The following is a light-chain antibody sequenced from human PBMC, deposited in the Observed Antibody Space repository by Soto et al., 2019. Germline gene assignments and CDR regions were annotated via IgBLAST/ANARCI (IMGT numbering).Light chain of an antibody. Sequence: QSALTQPASVSGSPGQSIAISCTRTGTDVGGYNYVSWYQQHPGKAPKLMIYEVSNRPSGVSNRFSGSKSGNTASLTISGLQAEDEADYYCSSYTSSSTPHVVFGGGTQLTVL. CDR2: EVS. V-gene: IGLV2-14*01. CDR3: SSYTSSSTPHVV. J-gene: IGLJ2*01. CDR1: GTDVGGYNY.